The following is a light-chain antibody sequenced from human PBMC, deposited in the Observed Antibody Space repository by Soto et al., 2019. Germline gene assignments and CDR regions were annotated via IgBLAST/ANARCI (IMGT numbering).Light chain of an antibody. CDR3: LQDHGFPVT. V-gene: IGKV1-6*01. CDR2: AAS. Sequence: AIQMTQSPSSLSASVGDRVTITCRATQDIRDYLGWYQQKPGKAPKLLIYAASSLESEVPSRFSGSGSGTAFTLTISSLQPEDFATYFCLQDHGFPVTFGGGTKVEIK. CDR1: QDIRDY. J-gene: IGKJ4*01.